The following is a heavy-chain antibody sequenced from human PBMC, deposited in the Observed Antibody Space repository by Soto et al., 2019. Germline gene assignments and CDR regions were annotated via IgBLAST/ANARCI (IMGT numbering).Heavy chain of an antibody. CDR1: EFTFSSYS. Sequence: EVQLLESGGGLVQPGGSLRLSCAASEFTFSSYSMIWVRQAPGKGLEWVSGVNGVGDIKYYAESVKGRFTISRDNSKNPLYLPMNTLTAADPAVFYCASGHFGVTMDVWGQGKTVTVSS. V-gene: IGHV3-23*01. CDR2: VNGVGDIK. J-gene: IGHJ6*02. D-gene: IGHD3-3*01. CDR3: ASGHFGVTMDV.